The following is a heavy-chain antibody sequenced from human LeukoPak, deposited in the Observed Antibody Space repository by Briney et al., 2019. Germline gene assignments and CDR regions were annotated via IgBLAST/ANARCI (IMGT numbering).Heavy chain of an antibody. J-gene: IGHJ2*01. CDR2: IIPIFGTA. V-gene: IGHV1-69*13. CDR1: GYTFSNFG. Sequence: SVKVSCKASGYTFSNFGISWVRQAPGQGLEWMGGIIPIFGTANYAQKFQGRVTITADESTSTAYMELSSLRSEDTAVYYCARDSPNPRYFDLWGRGTLVTVSS. CDR3: ARDSPNPRYFDL.